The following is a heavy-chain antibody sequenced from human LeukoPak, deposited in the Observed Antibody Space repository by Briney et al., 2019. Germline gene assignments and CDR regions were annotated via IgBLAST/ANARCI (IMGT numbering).Heavy chain of an antibody. CDR1: DGSFSGYY. V-gene: IGHV4-34*01. D-gene: IGHD2-2*01. J-gene: IGHJ6*03. Sequence: SETLSLTCAVYDGSFSGYYWSWIRQPPGKGLEWIGEINHSGSTNYNPSLKSRVTISVDTSKNQFSLKLSSVTAADTAVYYCARGRLLGYCSSTSCPSGYYYMGVWGKGTTVTVSS. CDR2: INHSGST. CDR3: ARGRLLGYCSSTSCPSGYYYMGV.